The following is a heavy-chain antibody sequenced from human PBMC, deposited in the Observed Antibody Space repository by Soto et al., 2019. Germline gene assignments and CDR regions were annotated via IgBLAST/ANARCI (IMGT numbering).Heavy chain of an antibody. J-gene: IGHJ3*02. CDR1: GGTFSSYA. CDR3: ARGVGTYYYDSSGYYGVAFDI. CDR2: IIPIFGTA. D-gene: IGHD3-22*01. V-gene: IGHV1-69*13. Sequence: SVKVSCKASGGTFSSYAISWVRQAPGQGLEWMGGIIPIFGTANYAQKFQGRVTITADESTSTAYMELSSLRSEDTAVYYCARGVGTYYYDSSGYYGVAFDIWGQGTMVTVSS.